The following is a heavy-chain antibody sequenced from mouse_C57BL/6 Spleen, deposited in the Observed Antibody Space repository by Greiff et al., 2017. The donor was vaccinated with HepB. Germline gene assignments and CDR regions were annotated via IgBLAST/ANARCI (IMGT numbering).Heavy chain of an antibody. CDR1: GYSFTGYY. V-gene: IGHV1-42*01. J-gene: IGHJ2*01. D-gene: IGHD1-1*01. Sequence: EVQLQESGPELVKPGASVKISCKASGYSFTGYYMNWVKQSPEKSLEWIGDINPSTGGTTYNQKFKAKATLTVDKSSSTAYMQLKSLTSEDSAVYYCARRYYGSSEDYWGQGTTLTVSS. CDR2: INPSTGGT. CDR3: ARRYYGSSEDY.